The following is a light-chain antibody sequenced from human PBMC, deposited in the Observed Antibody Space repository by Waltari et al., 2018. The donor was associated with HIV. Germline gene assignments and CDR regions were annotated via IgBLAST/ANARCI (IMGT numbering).Light chain of an antibody. Sequence: QSVLTQPPSVSGAPGQRVTISCTGSSSNIGADYHVNWYQQLPGTAPKLLIYGVNNRPSGVPDRFSGSKSGTSASLAIAGLQAEDEADYYCHSYDSSLDGWVFGGGTKLTVL. CDR2: GVN. J-gene: IGLJ3*02. V-gene: IGLV1-40*01. CDR1: SSNIGADYH. CDR3: HSYDSSLDGWV.